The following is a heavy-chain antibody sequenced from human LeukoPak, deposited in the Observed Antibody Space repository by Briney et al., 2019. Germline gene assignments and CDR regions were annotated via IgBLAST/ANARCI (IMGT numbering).Heavy chain of an antibody. CDR3: ARAYYYDSSGYSIIDY. V-gene: IGHV1-2*06. D-gene: IGHD3-22*01. CDR1: GYTFTGYY. CDR2: INPNSGGT. J-gene: IGHJ4*02. Sequence: ASVKVSCKASGYTFTGYYMHWVRQAPGQGLEWMGRINPNSGGTNYAQKFQGRVTMTRDTSISTAYMELSRLRPDDTAVYYCARAYYYDSSGYSIIDYWGQGTLVTVSS.